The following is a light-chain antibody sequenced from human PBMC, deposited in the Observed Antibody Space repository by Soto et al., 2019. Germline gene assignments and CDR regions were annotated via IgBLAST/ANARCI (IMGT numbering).Light chain of an antibody. J-gene: IGLJ1*01. CDR2: DVS. V-gene: IGLV2-11*01. Sequence: QSVLTQPRSVSGSPGQSVTISCTGTSSDVGGYNYVSWYQQHPGKAPKLMIYDVSKRPSGVPDRFSGSKSGNTASLTISGLQAEDEADYYCCSYAGSYTFPYVFGTGTEVTVL. CDR3: CSYAGSYTFPYV. CDR1: SSDVGGYNY.